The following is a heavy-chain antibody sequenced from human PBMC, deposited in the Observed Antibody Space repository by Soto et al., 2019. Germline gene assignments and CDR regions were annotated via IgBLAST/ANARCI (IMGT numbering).Heavy chain of an antibody. J-gene: IGHJ4*02. CDR1: GFTFSSYG. D-gene: IGHD6-19*01. CDR2: IWYDGSNK. Sequence: GGSLRLSCAASGFTFSSYGMHWVRQAPGKGLEWVAVIWYDGSNKYYADSVKGRFTISRDNSKNTLYLQMNSLRAEDTAVYYCARGGYSSGWRQIYYFDYWGQGTLVTVSS. V-gene: IGHV3-33*01. CDR3: ARGGYSSGWRQIYYFDY.